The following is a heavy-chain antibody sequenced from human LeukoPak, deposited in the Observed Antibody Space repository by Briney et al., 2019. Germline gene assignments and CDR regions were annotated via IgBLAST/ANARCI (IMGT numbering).Heavy chain of an antibody. D-gene: IGHD2-2*01. CDR1: GGSISSGDYY. J-gene: IGHJ4*02. Sequence: PSETLSLTSTVSGGSISSGDYYWSWIRQPPGKGLEWIGYIYYSGSTYYNPSLKSRVTISVDTSKNQFPLKLSSVTAADTAVYYCARAVVVPAAILFDYWGQGTLVTVSS. V-gene: IGHV4-30-4*01. CDR2: IYYSGST. CDR3: ARAVVVPAAILFDY.